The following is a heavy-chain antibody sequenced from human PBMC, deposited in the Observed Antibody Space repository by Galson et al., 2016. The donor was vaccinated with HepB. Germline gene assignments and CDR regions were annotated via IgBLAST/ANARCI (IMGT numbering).Heavy chain of an antibody. D-gene: IGHD2-8*02. J-gene: IGHJ6*02. Sequence: SLRLSCAASGFTVSDYWMHWVREVPGKGLVWVSRFNSVGTSISYADSVRGRFTISRDDAKNALLLEMTSLRAEDTAVYYCTRGHCTGGYCQYFYAMDVWGQGTTVTVSS. CDR3: TRGHCTGGYCQYFYAMDV. CDR1: GFTVSDYW. V-gene: IGHV3-74*01. CDR2: FNSVGTSI.